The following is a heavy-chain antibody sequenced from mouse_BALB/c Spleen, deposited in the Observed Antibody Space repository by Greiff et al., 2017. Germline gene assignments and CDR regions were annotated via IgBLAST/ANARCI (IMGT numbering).Heavy chain of an antibody. Sequence: VQLQQSGPQLVRPGASVKISCKASGYSFTSYWMHWVKQRPGQGLEWIGMIDPSDSETRLNQKFKDKATLTVDKSSSTAYMQLSSPTSEDSAVYYCARGKTSYYYAMDYWGQGTSVTVSS. CDR3: ARGKTSYYYAMDY. V-gene: IGHV1S126*01. J-gene: IGHJ4*01. CDR2: IDPSDSET. CDR1: GYSFTSYW.